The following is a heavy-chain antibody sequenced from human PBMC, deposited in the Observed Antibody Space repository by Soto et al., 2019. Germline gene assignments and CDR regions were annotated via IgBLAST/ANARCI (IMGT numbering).Heavy chain of an antibody. CDR2: IKQDGSEK. V-gene: IGHV3-7*01. J-gene: IGHJ5*02. CDR3: VRDSARIVVVPPVDGDNWLDP. Sequence: GGSLRLSCAASGFTFSSYWMSWVRQAPGKGLEWVANIKQDGSEKYYVDSVKGRFTISRDNAKNSLYLQMNSLRAEDTAVYYCVRDSARIVVVPPVDGDNWLDPWGQGTLVTGSS. CDR1: GFTFSSYW. D-gene: IGHD2-2*01.